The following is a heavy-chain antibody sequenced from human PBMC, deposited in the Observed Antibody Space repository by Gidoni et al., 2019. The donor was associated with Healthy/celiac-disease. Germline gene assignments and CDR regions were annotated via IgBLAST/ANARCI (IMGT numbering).Heavy chain of an antibody. CDR1: GFTFSNAW. CDR3: TTGSSFYWYFDL. Sequence: EVQLVESGGGLVKPGGSLRLSCAASGFTFSNAWMSWVRQAPGKGLEWVGRIKSKTDGGTTDYAAPVKGRFTISRDDSKNTRYLQMNSLKTEDTAVYYCTTGSSFYWYFDLWGRGTLVTVSS. D-gene: IGHD6-6*01. CDR2: IKSKTDGGTT. J-gene: IGHJ2*01. V-gene: IGHV3-15*01.